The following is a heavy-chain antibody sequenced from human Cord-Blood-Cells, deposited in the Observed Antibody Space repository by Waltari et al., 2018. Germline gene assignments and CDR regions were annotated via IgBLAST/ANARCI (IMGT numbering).Heavy chain of an antibody. Sequence: QVQLQESGPGLVKPSATLSLTCPVPGYSSSSGYYWGRIRQPPGKGLEWIGSIYHSGSTYYNPSLKSRVTISVDTSKNQFSLKLSSVTAADTAVYYCARTDCSSTSCYTGYWYFDLWGRGTLVTVSS. D-gene: IGHD2-2*02. CDR2: IYHSGST. CDR3: ARTDCSSTSCYTGYWYFDL. J-gene: IGHJ2*01. V-gene: IGHV4-38-2*01. CDR1: GYSSSSGYY.